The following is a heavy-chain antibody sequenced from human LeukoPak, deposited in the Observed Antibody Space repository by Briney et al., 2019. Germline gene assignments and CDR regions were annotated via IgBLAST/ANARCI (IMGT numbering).Heavy chain of an antibody. V-gene: IGHV3-9*01. J-gene: IGHJ4*02. Sequence: PGGSLRLSCAASGLTFDDYAMHWVRQAPGKGLEWVSGISWNSGSIGYADSVKGRFTISRDNAKNSLYLQMNSLRAEDTALYYCAKDMGSGSYYLTYFDYWGQGTLVTVSS. CDR2: ISWNSGSI. CDR3: AKDMGSGSYYLTYFDY. CDR1: GLTFDDYA. D-gene: IGHD3-10*01.